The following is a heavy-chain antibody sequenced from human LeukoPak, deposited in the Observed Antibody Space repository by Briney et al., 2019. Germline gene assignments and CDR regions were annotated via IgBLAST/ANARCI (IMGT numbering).Heavy chain of an antibody. CDR1: GFTFSSYA. CDR2: ISYDGSNK. Sequence: GGSLRLSCAASGFTFSSYAMHWVRQAPGKGLEWVAVISYDGSNKYYADSVKGRFTISRDNSKNTLYLQMNSLRAEDTAVYYCAKAGSYYYDSSGYYVDYWGQGTLVTVSS. D-gene: IGHD3-22*01. V-gene: IGHV3-30*04. J-gene: IGHJ4*02. CDR3: AKAGSYYYDSSGYYVDY.